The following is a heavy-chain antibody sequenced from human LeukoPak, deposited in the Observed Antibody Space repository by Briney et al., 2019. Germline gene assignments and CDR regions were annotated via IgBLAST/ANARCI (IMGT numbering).Heavy chain of an antibody. J-gene: IGHJ3*02. V-gene: IGHV1-69*02. D-gene: IGHD4-17*01. CDR1: GGTFSSYT. Sequence: ASVKVSCKASGGTFSSYTISWVRQAPGQGLEWMARIIPILGIANYAQKFQGRVTITADKSTSTAYMELSSLRSEDTAVYYCARSAYGDYPAAAFDIWGQGTMVTVSS. CDR2: IIPILGIA. CDR3: ARSAYGDYPAAAFDI.